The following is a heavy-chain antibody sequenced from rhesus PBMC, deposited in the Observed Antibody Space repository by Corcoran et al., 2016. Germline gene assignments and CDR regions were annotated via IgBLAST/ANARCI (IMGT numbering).Heavy chain of an antibody. CDR1: GGSIRDYYY. J-gene: IGHJ6*01. V-gene: IGHV4-73*01. Sequence: QVKLQQWGEGLVKPSETLSLTCAVYGGSIRDYYYWSWIRQPAGKGLEWIGYIFGNSARTNYNPSHKNRVTISKDTSKNQFSLNLTSVTAADTAVYYCANSQLDSWGQGVVVTVSS. CDR2: IFGNSART. CDR3: ANSQLDS.